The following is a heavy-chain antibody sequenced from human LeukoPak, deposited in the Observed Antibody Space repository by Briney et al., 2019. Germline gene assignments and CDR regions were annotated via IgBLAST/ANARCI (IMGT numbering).Heavy chain of an antibody. D-gene: IGHD6-13*01. Sequence: PSQTLSLTCTVSGGSISSGSYYWSWIRQPAGKGLEWIGRIYTSGSTNYNPSLKSRVTMSVDTSKNQFSLKLSSVTAADTAVYYCARDSSLYYYYYYMDVWGKGTTVTISS. V-gene: IGHV4-61*02. CDR2: IYTSGST. CDR1: GGSISSGSYY. J-gene: IGHJ6*03. CDR3: ARDSSLYYYYYYMDV.